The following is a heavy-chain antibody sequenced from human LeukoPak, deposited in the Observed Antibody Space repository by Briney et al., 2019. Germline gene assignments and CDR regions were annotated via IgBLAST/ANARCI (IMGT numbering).Heavy chain of an antibody. J-gene: IGHJ4*02. V-gene: IGHV5-51*01. CDR3: ARARFCSGGSCYAEY. CDR2: IYPGDSDT. CDR1: GYSFTTYW. D-gene: IGHD2-15*01. Sequence: GESLKISCKGSGYSFTTYWIGWVRQMPGKGLEWMGIIYPGDSDTRYSPSFQGQVTISADKSISTAYLEWSSLKASDTAMYHCARARFCSGGSCYAEYWGQGTLVTVPS.